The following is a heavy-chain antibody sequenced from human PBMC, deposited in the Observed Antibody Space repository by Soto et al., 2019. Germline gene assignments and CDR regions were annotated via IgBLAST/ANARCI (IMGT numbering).Heavy chain of an antibody. CDR3: ATSPPGDNDAFDV. CDR1: GKSITSAGYY. V-gene: IGHV4-31*11. J-gene: IGHJ3*01. CDR2: ISYFGAT. D-gene: IGHD4-17*01. Sequence: QVQLPQTRPGLVKPAQTLSLTCGDSGKSITSAGYYWTCVRQRPGNVLEWMGHISYFGATHSSPALSSRITISLDPPKNRFSLELTSVKAADTAVSYCATSPPGDNDAFDVWGQGTLVSVSS.